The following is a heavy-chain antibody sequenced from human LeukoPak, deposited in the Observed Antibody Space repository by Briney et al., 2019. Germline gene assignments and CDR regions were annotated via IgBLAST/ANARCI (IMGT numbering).Heavy chain of an antibody. CDR3: ARGVIVGALNYYYYYGMDV. CDR2: IIPIFGTA. D-gene: IGHD1-26*01. V-gene: IGHV1-69*13. CDR1: GGTFSSYA. J-gene: IGHJ6*02. Sequence: ASVKVSCKASGGTFSSYAISWVRQAPGQGLEWMGGIIPIFGTANYAQKFQGRVTITADESTSTAYMGLSSLRSEDTAVYYCARGVIVGALNYYYYYGMDVWGQGTTVTVSS.